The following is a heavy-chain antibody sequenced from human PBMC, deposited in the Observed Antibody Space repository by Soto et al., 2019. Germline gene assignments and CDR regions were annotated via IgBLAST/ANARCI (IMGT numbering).Heavy chain of an antibody. CDR2: IYWDDDK. CDR1: GFSLSTSGVG. CDR3: ARLVRRGWYFDL. Sequence: QITLKESGPTLVKPTQTLTLTCTFSGFSLSTSGVGVGWIRQPPGKALEWLALIYWDDDKRYSPSLKSRLTITKDHYKNHVVLTMHNMDPVDTATYYCARLVRRGWYFDLWGRGTLVTVSS. J-gene: IGHJ2*01. D-gene: IGHD3-10*01. V-gene: IGHV2-5*02.